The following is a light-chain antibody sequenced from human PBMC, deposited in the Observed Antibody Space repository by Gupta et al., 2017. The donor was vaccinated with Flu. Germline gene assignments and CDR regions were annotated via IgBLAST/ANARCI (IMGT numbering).Light chain of an antibody. CDR1: TLSTQY. V-gene: IGLV3-25*02. CDR2: KDT. J-gene: IGLJ3*02. CDR3: QSADSSGNYGV. Sequence: SSALTQPPSVSVAPGQTATITCSGNTLSTQYTYWYQPKPGQAPVLVMFKDTERPSGIPERFSGTKSGTTGTFTISRVQAEEGGAYYCQSADSSGNYGVFGSGTKLTV.